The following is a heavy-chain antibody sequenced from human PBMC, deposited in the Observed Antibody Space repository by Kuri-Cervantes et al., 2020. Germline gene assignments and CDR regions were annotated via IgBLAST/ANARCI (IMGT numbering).Heavy chain of an antibody. J-gene: IGHJ4*02. CDR2: IYSCGST. CDR1: GFTFSSYS. CDR3: AKEDIVPLD. D-gene: IGHD2-8*01. Sequence: GGSLRLSCAASGFTFSSYSMSWVRQAPGKGLEWVSVIYSCGSTYYADSVKGRFTISRDNSKNTVYLQLNSLRAGDTAIYFCAKEDIVPLDWGQGTLVTVSS. V-gene: IGHV3-53*01.